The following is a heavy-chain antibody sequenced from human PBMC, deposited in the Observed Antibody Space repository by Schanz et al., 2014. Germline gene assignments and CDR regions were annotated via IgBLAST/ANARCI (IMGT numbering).Heavy chain of an antibody. D-gene: IGHD3-9*01. CDR3: AKQIHYDILTVTRN. CDR2: ISGTTTYT. Sequence: ADLVESGGGLIQRGESLRLSCSASGFSFSDYYMSWIRQAPGKGLEWVSYISGTTTYTNYTDSVKGRFTISRDNSKNTLYLQMNSLRAEDTAVYYCAKQIHYDILTVTRNWGQGTLVTVSS. CDR1: GFSFSDYY. J-gene: IGHJ4*02. V-gene: IGHV3-11*05.